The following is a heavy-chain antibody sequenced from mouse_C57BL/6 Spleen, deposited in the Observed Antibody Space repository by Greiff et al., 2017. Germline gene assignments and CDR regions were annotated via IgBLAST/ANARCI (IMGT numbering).Heavy chain of an antibody. CDR2: IDPSDSYN. CDR3: AVITTGVAPFGY. D-gene: IGHD1-1*01. J-gene: IGHJ2*01. CDR1: GYSFTSYW. V-gene: IGHV1-69*01. Sequence: QVQLKQPGAELVMPGASVTLSCKASGYSFTSYWMHWVKQRPGQGLEWIGEIDPSDSYNNYNQQFKGKSTLTVDKSSSTAYMQISSLTSEDYAVYYCAVITTGVAPFGYWGQGTTLTVSS.